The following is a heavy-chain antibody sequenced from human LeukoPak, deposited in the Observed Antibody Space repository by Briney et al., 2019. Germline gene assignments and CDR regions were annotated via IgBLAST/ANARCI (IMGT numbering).Heavy chain of an antibody. V-gene: IGHV3-7*01. J-gene: IGHJ4*02. CDR2: IKPDGSEK. Sequence: GGSLRLSCAASGFTFSDYWMTWVRQAPGKGLEWVANIKPDGSEKYYVDSVKGRFTISRDNAKNSLYLQMNSLRAEDTAVYYCAREGVGYYGSGSYTRWGQGTLVTVSS. CDR1: GFTFSDYW. CDR3: AREGVGYYGSGSYTR. D-gene: IGHD3-10*01.